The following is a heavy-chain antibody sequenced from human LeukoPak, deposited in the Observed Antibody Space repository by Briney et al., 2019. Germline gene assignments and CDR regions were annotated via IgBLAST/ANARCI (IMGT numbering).Heavy chain of an antibody. J-gene: IGHJ3*02. CDR3: ARRNDFDI. CDR2: IYDSGNT. Sequence: SESLSLTCTVSGGSISGDHWNWIRQPPGKGLEWIGNIYDSGNTNYNPSLKSRVTISVDTSKNQFSLKLSSVTAADTAVYYCARRNDFDIWGQGTMVTVSS. CDR1: GGSISGDH. V-gene: IGHV4-59*08.